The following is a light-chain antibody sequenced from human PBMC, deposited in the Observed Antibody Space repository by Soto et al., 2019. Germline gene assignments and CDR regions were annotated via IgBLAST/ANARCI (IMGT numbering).Light chain of an antibody. J-gene: IGKJ4*01. CDR2: AAS. V-gene: IGKV1-39*01. Sequence: DLPMTQSPSSLSASVGDRVTITCRASQSISSYLNWYQQKPGKAPKLLIYAASSLQSGVPSRFSGSGSGTDFTLTISSLQPEDFATYYCQQSYSTPGALTFGGGTKVEIK. CDR3: QQSYSTPGALT. CDR1: QSISSY.